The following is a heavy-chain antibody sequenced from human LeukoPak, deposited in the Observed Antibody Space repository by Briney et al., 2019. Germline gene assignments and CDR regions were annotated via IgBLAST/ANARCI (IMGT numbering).Heavy chain of an antibody. D-gene: IGHD6-13*01. Sequence: PSETLSLTCAVYGGSFSGYYWSWIRQPPGKGLEWIGEINHGGSTNYNPSLKSRVTISVATSKNQFSLKLSSVAAADTAVYYCARHYSSSWYYFDYWGQGTLVTVSS. CDR3: ARHYSSSWYYFDY. CDR1: GGSFSGYY. CDR2: INHGGST. J-gene: IGHJ4*02. V-gene: IGHV4-34*01.